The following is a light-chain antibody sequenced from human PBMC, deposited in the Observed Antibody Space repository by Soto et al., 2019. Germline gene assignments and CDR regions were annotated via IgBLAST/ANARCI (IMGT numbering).Light chain of an antibody. CDR1: QIIVRW. CDR3: QQYNTSPWA. J-gene: IGKJ1*01. Sequence: DLQLTQSPSTLSASEGDRVTITCRASQIIVRWLAWYQQKPGKAPKLLIYDASSLQSGVPSRFSGSGSQTEFTLTISSLQPDDFATYYCQQYNTSPWAFGQGTQVEIK. V-gene: IGKV1-5*01. CDR2: DAS.